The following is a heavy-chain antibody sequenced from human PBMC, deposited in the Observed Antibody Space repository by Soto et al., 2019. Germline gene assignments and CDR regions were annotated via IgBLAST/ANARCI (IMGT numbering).Heavy chain of an antibody. V-gene: IGHV3-72*01. D-gene: IGHD6-19*01. CDR3: AMLGGWSGGSSGMDV. CDR1: GLIFSDYH. Sequence: EVQLVESGGGLVQPGGSLRLSCAASGLIFSDYHMDWVRQAPGKGLEWVGRIRRKANSYTTEYAASVKGGFTISRADSKNSLYLQMNSLKSEDTAVYYCAMLGGWSGGSSGMDVWGQGTTVTVSS. J-gene: IGHJ6*02. CDR2: IRRKANSYTT.